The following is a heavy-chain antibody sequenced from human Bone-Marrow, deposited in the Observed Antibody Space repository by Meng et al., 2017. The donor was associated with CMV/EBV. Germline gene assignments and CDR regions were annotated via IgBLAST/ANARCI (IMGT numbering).Heavy chain of an antibody. CDR1: GFSFSDYY. D-gene: IGHD5-18*01. J-gene: IGHJ4*02. Sequence: GESLKISCAASGFSFSDYYMAWIRQAPGQGLEWLSFISSRASTIYSADSVRGRFTISRDNAKNSLYLQLNSLRPEDTAVYYCARDLYPKLYYFDYWGQGTLVTVSS. V-gene: IGHV3-11*04. CDR3: ARDLYPKLYYFDY. CDR2: ISSRASTI.